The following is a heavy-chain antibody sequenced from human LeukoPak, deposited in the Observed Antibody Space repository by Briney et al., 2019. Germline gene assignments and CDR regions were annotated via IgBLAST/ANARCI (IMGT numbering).Heavy chain of an antibody. CDR1: GYTFTSYY. V-gene: IGHV1-46*01. CDR3: ARGAAEYSSSSGLDY. D-gene: IGHD6-6*01. J-gene: IGHJ4*02. CDR2: INPGGGST. Sequence: GASVKVSCKASGYTFTSYYMHWVRQAPGQGLEWMGIINPGGGSTSYAQKFQGRVTMTRDTSISTAYMELSRLRSDDTAVYYCARGAAEYSSSSGLDYWGQGTLVTVSS.